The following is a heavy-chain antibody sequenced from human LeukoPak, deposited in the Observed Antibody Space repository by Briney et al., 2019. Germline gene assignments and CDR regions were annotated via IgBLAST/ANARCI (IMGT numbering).Heavy chain of an antibody. CDR3: VKFTPKGSYYYGMDV. Sequence: GGSLRLSCSASGFTFKSYAMHWVRQAPGKGLEYVSSINTNGANTYYADSVKGRFTISRDNSRNTVYVQMNSLTPEDTAVYYCVKFTPKGSYYYGMDVWGQGTTVTVSS. D-gene: IGHD3-10*01. J-gene: IGHJ6*02. V-gene: IGHV3-64*05. CDR1: GFTFKSYA. CDR2: INTNGANT.